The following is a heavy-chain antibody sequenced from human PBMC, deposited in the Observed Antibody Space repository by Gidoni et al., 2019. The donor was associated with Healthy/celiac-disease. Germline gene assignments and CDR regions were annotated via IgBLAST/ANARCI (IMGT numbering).Heavy chain of an antibody. D-gene: IGHD1-26*01. Sequence: QVQLVESGGGVVQPGRSLRLSCAASGFTFSSYAMHWVRQAPGKGLEWVAVISYDGSNKYYADSVKGRFTISRDNSKNTLYLQMNSLRAEDTAVYYCARDDEVGEPDYWGQGTLVTVSS. CDR3: ARDDEVGEPDY. J-gene: IGHJ4*02. CDR2: ISYDGSNK. V-gene: IGHV3-30-3*01. CDR1: GFTFSSYA.